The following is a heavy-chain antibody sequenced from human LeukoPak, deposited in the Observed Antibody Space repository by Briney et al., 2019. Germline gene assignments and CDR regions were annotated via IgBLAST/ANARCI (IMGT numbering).Heavy chain of an antibody. CDR2: ISGSAGST. CDR1: GFTFSNYA. V-gene: IGHV3-23*01. D-gene: IGHD1-26*01. CDR3: AKKWGVGTTTLDYFDY. J-gene: IGHJ4*02. Sequence: GGSLRLSCAASGFTFSNYAMSWVRQAPGKGLEWVSGISGSAGSTYYADSMKGRFTISRDNSKNTLYLQMNSLTDDDTAVYYCAKKWGVGTTTLDYFDYWGQGTLVTVSS.